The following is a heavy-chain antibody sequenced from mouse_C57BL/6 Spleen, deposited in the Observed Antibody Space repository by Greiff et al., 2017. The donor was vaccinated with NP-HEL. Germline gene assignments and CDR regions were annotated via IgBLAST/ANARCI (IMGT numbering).Heavy chain of an antibody. CDR2: IHPNSGST. V-gene: IGHV1-64*01. CDR1: GYTFTSYW. J-gene: IGHJ2*01. D-gene: IGHD1-1*01. Sequence: QVQLQQPGAELVKPGASVKLSCKASGYTFTSYWMHWVKQRPGQGLEWIGMIHPNSGSTNYNEKFKSKATLTVDKSSSTAYMQLSSLTSEDSAVYYCARSAFTTVVATGVDYWGQGTTLTVSS. CDR3: ARSAFTTVVATGVDY.